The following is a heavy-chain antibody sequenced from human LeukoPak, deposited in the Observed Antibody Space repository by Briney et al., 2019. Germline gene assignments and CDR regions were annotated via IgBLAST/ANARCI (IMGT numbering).Heavy chain of an antibody. D-gene: IGHD5-18*01. J-gene: IGHJ3*02. CDR3: AVSPVGTAMGLRAFDI. CDR2: IVPIFGTA. Sequence: SGKVSCKASGGTFSRYAISWVRQAPGQRLGGRGGIVPIFGTANYAQKFQGRVTITADKSTSTAYMELSSRRSDDTAVYYCAVSPVGTAMGLRAFDIWGQGTMVTVSS. V-gene: IGHV1-69*06. CDR1: GGTFSRYA.